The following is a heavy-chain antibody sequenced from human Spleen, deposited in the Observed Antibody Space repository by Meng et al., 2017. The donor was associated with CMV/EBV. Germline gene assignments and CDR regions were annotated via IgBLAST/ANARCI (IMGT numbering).Heavy chain of an antibody. V-gene: IGHV3-7*01. D-gene: IGHD1-7*01. Sequence: GESLKISCAASGFTLSNYWMSWVRQAPGKGLEWVANIKQDGSEKYYVDSVKGRFTISRDTAKNSLFLQMNSLRADDTAVYYCARDPIGGNYRGSHLESWGQGTLVTVSS. J-gene: IGHJ4*02. CDR2: IKQDGSEK. CDR3: ARDPIGGNYRGSHLES. CDR1: GFTLSNYW.